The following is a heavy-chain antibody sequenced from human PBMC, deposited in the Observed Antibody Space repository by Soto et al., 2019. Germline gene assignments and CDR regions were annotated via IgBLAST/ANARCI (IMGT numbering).Heavy chain of an antibody. CDR2: ISRSSSYI. J-gene: IGHJ4*02. V-gene: IGHV3-21*01. CDR1: ASTFVRLG. D-gene: IGHD2-2*01. CDR3: ARVICSSTSCALDY. Sequence: EVQLVESGGGLVKPGRPRKLSCAAFASTFVRLGLTGAPQFPGKGLEWVSSISRSSSYIYYADKVKGQFSISRDNAKNSLYLQMNSLRAEDTAVYYCARVICSSTSCALDYWGQGTLVTVSS.